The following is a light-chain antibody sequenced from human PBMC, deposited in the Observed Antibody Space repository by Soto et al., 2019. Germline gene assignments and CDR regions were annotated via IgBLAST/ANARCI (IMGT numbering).Light chain of an antibody. CDR2: GAS. Sequence: QITLSPSPLSKSVGDRVTITCRASQGIRNDLGWYQQKSGKAPKLLIFGASTLQSGVPSRFSGSGSGTDFTLTISSLQPEDFATYYCLHDYNYPYTFGQGTKVDIK. CDR3: LHDYNYPYT. V-gene: IGKV1-6*01. J-gene: IGKJ2*01. CDR1: QGIRND.